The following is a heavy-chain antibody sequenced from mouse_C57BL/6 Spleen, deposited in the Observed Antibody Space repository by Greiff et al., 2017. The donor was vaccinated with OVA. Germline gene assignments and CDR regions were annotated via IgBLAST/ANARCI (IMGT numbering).Heavy chain of an antibody. CDR2: IYPGSGST. D-gene: IGHD2-3*01. J-gene: IGHJ3*01. Sequence: QVQLQQPGAELVKPGASVKMSCTASGYTFTSYWITWVQQRPGQGLEWIGDIYPGSGSTNYNEKFKSKATLTVDTSSSTAYMQLSSLTSEDSAVDNCAMGDGCHGTWFAYWGQGTLVTVSA. CDR1: GYTFTSYW. V-gene: IGHV1-55*01. CDR3: AMGDGCHGTWFAY.